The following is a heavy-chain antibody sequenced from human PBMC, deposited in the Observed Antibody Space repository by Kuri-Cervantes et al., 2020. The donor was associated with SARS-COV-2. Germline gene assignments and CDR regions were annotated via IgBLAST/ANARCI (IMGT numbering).Heavy chain of an antibody. CDR2: ISSSGSTI. CDR3: ARENLYCSGGSCYFDY. J-gene: IGHJ4*02. V-gene: IGHV3-11*04. D-gene: IGHD2-15*01. CDR1: GFTFSDYY. Sequence: GGSLRLSCAASGFTFSDYYMSWIRQAPGKGLEWVSYISSSGSTIYYADSVKGRFTISRDNAKNSLYLQMNSLRAEDTAVYYCARENLYCSGGSCYFDYWGQGTLVTVSS.